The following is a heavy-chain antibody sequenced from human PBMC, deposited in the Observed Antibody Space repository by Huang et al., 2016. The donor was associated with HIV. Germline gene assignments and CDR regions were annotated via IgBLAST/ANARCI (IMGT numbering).Heavy chain of an antibody. Sequence: QVHLVQSGAEVKKPGASVKVSCKASGYTFTNYDINWVRQAPGRGLGWMGWMNPNTGNPGFAQSFQGRVTMTRKTSITTAYMELTSLTSEDTAVYYCARSAYGDLDYWGLGTLVIVSS. CDR3: ARSAYGDLDY. CDR2: MNPNTGNP. J-gene: IGHJ4*02. D-gene: IGHD4-17*01. CDR1: GYTFTNYD. V-gene: IGHV1-8*02.